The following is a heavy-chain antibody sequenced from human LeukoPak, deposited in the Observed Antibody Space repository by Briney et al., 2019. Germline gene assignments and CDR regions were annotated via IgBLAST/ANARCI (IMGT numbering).Heavy chain of an antibody. CDR3: AKGGASVTRYVDY. D-gene: IGHD4-17*01. CDR2: MSNSGENT. Sequence: GGSLRLSCAASGFTLSNAWTNWVRQTPGKGLEWVGIMSNSGENTFYGGAVKGRFTISRDNSQSTLYLQMNSLRPEDTAVYYCAKGGASVTRYVDYWGQGTLVTVSS. J-gene: IGHJ4*02. CDR1: GFTLSNAW. V-gene: IGHV3-30*18.